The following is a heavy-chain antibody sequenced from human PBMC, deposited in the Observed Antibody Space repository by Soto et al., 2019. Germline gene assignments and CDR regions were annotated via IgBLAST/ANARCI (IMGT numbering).Heavy chain of an antibody. CDR1: GFTFSSYA. CDR3: AKDARPLLGVATILDY. D-gene: IGHD5-12*01. V-gene: IGHV3-23*01. CDR2: ISGSGGST. J-gene: IGHJ4*02. Sequence: GWSLRLSCAASGFTFSSYAMSWVRQAPGKGLEWVSAISGSGGSTYYADSVKGRFTISRDNSKNTLYLQMNSLRAEDTAVYYCAKDARPLLGVATILDYWGQGTLVTVSS.